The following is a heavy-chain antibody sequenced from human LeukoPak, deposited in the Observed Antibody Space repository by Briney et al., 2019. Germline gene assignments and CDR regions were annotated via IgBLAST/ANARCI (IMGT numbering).Heavy chain of an antibody. CDR2: ITPYNGNR. J-gene: IGHJ4*02. V-gene: IGHV1-18*01. Sequence: ASVKVSCKASGYTFTSYSISWVRQAPGQGLEWMGWITPYNGNRNNAQKFQGRVTMTTDRPTNTAYMELRSLRSDDTAIYYCASDTNYYDSSGPFGHWGQGTLVTVSS. CDR1: GYTFTSYS. D-gene: IGHD3-22*01. CDR3: ASDTNYYDSSGPFGH.